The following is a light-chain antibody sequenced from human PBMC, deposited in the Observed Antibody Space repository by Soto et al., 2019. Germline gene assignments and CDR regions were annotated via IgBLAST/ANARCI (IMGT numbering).Light chain of an antibody. CDR3: QQYYSSVVT. CDR2: WAS. Sequence: DIVMTPSPDSLAVSLGERATINCKSSQSILSSSNNKNSLAWFQQQPGQPPKLLIYWASTRESGVPDRFSGSGSGTDFTLTISSLQAEDVAVYYCQQYYSSVVTCGQGTRLEIK. J-gene: IGKJ5*01. CDR1: QSILSSSNNKNS. V-gene: IGKV4-1*01.